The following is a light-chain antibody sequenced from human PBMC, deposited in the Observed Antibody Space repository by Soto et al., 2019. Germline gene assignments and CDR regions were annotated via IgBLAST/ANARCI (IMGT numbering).Light chain of an antibody. V-gene: IGKV1-39*01. CDR2: AAS. J-gene: IGKJ2*01. Sequence: IQMTQSPSSLSASVGDRVTITCRASQSISSYLNWYQQKPGKAPKILIYAASSLQSGVPSRFSGSGSGTDFTLTISSLQPEDFATYYCQQSYSTHHTFGQGTKLEIK. CDR3: QQSYSTHHT. CDR1: QSISSY.